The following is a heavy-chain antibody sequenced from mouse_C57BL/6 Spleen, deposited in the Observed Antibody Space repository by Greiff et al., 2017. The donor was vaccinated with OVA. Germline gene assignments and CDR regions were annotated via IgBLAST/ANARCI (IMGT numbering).Heavy chain of an antibody. D-gene: IGHD2-3*01. CDR2: INPSNGGT. CDR3: AGSGGDGYYRAWFAY. Sequence: VQLQQPGTELVKPGASVKLSCKASGYTFTSYWMHWVKQRPGQGLEWIGNINPSNGGTNYNEKFKSKATLTVDKSSSTAYMQLSSLTSEDSAVYYCAGSGGDGYYRAWFAYWGQGTLVTVSA. J-gene: IGHJ3*01. CDR1: GYTFTSYW. V-gene: IGHV1-53*01.